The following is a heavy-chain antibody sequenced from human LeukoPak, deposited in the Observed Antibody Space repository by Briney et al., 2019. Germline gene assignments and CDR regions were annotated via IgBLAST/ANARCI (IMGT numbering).Heavy chain of an antibody. J-gene: IGHJ4*02. CDR1: GGSFSGYY. V-gene: IGHV4-34*01. D-gene: IGHD6-6*01. CDR3: ARGNGYSSSHTSFDY. Sequence: SETLSLTCAVYGGSFSGYYWSWIRQPPGKGLEWIGEINHSGSTNYNPSLKSRVTISVDTSKNQFSLKLSSVTAADTAVYYCARGNGYSSSHTSFDYWGQGTLVTVSS. CDR2: INHSGST.